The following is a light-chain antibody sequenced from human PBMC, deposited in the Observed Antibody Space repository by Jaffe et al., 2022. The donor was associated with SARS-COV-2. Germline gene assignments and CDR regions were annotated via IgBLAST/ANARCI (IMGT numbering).Light chain of an antibody. CDR1: SSDIGRYNF. Sequence: QSALTQPPSASGSPGQSVTISCTGASSDIGRYNFVSWYQQHPGKAPKLLIYEVSKRPSGVPDRFSGSKSGNTASLTVSGLQAEDEADYYCSSYVGRNDHWMFGGGTNLTVL. CDR2: EVS. J-gene: IGLJ3*02. V-gene: IGLV2-8*01. CDR3: SSYVGRNDHWM.